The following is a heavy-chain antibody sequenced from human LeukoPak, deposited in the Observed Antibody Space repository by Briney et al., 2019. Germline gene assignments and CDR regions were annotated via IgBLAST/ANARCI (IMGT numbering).Heavy chain of an antibody. Sequence: SETLSLTCTVSGDSISSHYWTWIRQPPGKGLEWIGYIYYSGSTNYNPSLKGRVTISVDTSKKQFSLNLSSVTAADTAVYHCARGRTGAAALDSWGPGILVTVSS. CDR3: ARGRTGAAALDS. CDR1: GDSISSHY. CDR2: IYYSGST. J-gene: IGHJ4*02. D-gene: IGHD2-2*01. V-gene: IGHV4-59*11.